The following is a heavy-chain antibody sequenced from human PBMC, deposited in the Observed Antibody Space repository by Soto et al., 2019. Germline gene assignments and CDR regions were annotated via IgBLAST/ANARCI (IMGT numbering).Heavy chain of an antibody. CDR3: AKGVELDV. J-gene: IGHJ6*04. Sequence: EVLLLESGGGLVQPGGSLRLSCEASGFSFSSFAMNWVRQAPGKGLEWVSAIGDSGASTYYADSVKGRFTISRDNSRNTLDLQLNSLRAADTAVSYCAKGVELDVWGNGTTVTVSS. CDR2: IGDSGAST. CDR1: GFSFSSFA. D-gene: IGHD1-26*01. V-gene: IGHV3-23*01.